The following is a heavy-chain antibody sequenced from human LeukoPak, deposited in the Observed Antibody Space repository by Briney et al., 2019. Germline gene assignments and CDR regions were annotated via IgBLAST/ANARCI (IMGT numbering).Heavy chain of an antibody. CDR3: ARGSSSWMDYYMDV. D-gene: IGHD6-13*01. J-gene: IGHJ6*03. V-gene: IGHV4-30-4*07. CDR2: VYYSGST. Sequence: SETLSLTCAVSGGSISSGGYSWTWIRQPPGKGLECIGHVYYSGSTYYNPSLKSRVTISLDTSKNQFSLKLSSVTAADTAVYYCARGSSSWMDYYMDVWGKGATVTVSS. CDR1: GGSISSGGYS.